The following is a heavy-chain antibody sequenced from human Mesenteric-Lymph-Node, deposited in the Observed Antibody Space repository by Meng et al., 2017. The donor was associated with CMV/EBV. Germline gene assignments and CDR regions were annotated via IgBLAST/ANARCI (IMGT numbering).Heavy chain of an antibody. CDR2: ISNSGGST. J-gene: IGHJ3*02. D-gene: IGHD1-26*01. CDR3: ARSSGSYSFNAFDI. V-gene: IGHV3-23*01. Sequence: GSLRLSCAASEFTFTNYAMSWVRQAPGKGLEWVSVISNSGGSTYYADSVKGRFTISRDNAKNTVHLQMNSLRAEDTAVYYCARSSGSYSFNAFDIWGQGTMVTVSS. CDR1: EFTFTNYA.